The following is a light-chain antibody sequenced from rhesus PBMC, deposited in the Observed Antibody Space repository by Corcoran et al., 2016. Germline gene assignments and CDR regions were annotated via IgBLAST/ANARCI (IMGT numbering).Light chain of an antibody. J-gene: IGKJ4*01. CDR1: ESVGSY. CDR3: QQYNDFLLT. CDR2: SAY. V-gene: IGKV3-40*03. Sequence: EIVMTQSQATLSLSPGETATLSCRASESVGSYLAWYQQKPGQAPKLLVHSAYFRATGIPDRFSGSGSMTEFTLTISSLEPEDVGVYHCQQYNDFLLTFGGGTKVELK.